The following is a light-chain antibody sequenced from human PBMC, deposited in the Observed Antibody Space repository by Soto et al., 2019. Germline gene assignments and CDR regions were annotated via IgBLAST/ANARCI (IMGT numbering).Light chain of an antibody. V-gene: IGLV2-23*03. CDR3: CSFAGSNTFV. CDR1: SSDVGSYNL. Sequence: QSALTQPASVSGSPGQSITLSCTGTSSDVGSYNLVSWYQQHPGKAPKLMIYEGSKRPSGLSNRFSGSKSGNTASLTISGLQAEDEADYYCCSFAGSNTFVLGTGTKVTVL. CDR2: EGS. J-gene: IGLJ1*01.